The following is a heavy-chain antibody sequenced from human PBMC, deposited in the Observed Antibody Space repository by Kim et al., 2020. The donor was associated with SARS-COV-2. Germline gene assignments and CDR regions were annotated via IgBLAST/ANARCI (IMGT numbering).Heavy chain of an antibody. Sequence: SETLSLTCTVSGASISSGGYYWSWIRQHPGKGLEWIGYIYYSGSTYYNPSLKSRLTISIDTSKNQFSLKLSSVTAADTAVYYCARDTRPWLAHGMDVWGQGTTVTVSS. J-gene: IGHJ6*02. CDR2: IYYSGST. CDR3: ARDTRPWLAHGMDV. D-gene: IGHD5-12*01. CDR1: GASISSGGYY. V-gene: IGHV4-31*03.